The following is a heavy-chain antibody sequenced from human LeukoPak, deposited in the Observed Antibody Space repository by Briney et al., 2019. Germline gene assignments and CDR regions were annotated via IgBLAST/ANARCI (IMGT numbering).Heavy chain of an antibody. J-gene: IGHJ4*02. D-gene: IGHD3-3*01. CDR1: GFSFRRYT. V-gene: IGHV3-30*04. CDR2: ISNDGSNE. CDR3: AREEITIFGSFDY. Sequence: GGSLRLSCAASGFSFRRYTMHWVRQAPGKGLEWVAIISNDGSNEYYADSVKGRFTISRDNSENTLYLQMNSLRAEDTAVYYCAREEITIFGSFDYWGQGTLVTVSS.